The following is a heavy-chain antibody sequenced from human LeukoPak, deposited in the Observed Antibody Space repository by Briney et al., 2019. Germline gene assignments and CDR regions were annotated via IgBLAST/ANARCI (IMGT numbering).Heavy chain of an antibody. Sequence: GASVKVSCKASGGTFSSYAISWVRQAPGQGLEWMGGIIPIFGTANYAQKFQGRVTITADESTSTAYMELSSLRSEDTAVYYCATARGSWHHDAFDIWGQGTMVTVSS. V-gene: IGHV1-69*01. CDR1: GGTFSSYA. CDR2: IIPIFGTA. CDR3: ATARGSWHHDAFDI. D-gene: IGHD1-26*01. J-gene: IGHJ3*02.